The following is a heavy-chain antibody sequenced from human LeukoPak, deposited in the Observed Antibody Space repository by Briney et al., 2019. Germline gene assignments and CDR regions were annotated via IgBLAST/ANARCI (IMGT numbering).Heavy chain of an antibody. D-gene: IGHD2-15*01. J-gene: IGHJ5*01. CDR2: IYPGDSET. V-gene: IGHV5-51*01. CDR1: GYSFTSYW. Sequence: GESLKISCKGSGYSFTSYWIGWVRQMPGKGLEWMGIIYPGDSETKYSPSFQGQVALSADTSTTTAHLQLYNLKASDTAMYYCSKQAGGGTSTAPGDSWGQGTLVTVSS. CDR3: SKQAGGGTSTAPGDS.